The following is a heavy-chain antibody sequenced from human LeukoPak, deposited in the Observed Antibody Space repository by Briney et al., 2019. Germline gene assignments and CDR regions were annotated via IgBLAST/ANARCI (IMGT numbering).Heavy chain of an antibody. D-gene: IGHD3-9*01. CDR3: ARVGGLDRLLTLN. CDR1: GGSISSYY. V-gene: IGHV4-59*01. J-gene: IGHJ4*02. CDR2: IYYSGST. Sequence: SETLSLTCTVSGGSISSYYWSWIRQPPGKGLEWIGYIYYSGSTNYNPSLKSRVTISVDTSKNQFSLKLSSVTAADTAVYYCARVGGLDRLLTLNWGQGTLVTVSS.